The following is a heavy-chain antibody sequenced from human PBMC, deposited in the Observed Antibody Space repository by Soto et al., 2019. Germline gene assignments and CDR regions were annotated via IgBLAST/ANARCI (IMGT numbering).Heavy chain of an antibody. CDR3: ASLDSSGSRPIDY. Sequence: EVQLVESGGGLVQPGGSLRLSCAASGFTFSSYWMHWVRQAPGKGLVWVSRIKSDGSSTHYADSVKGRFTISRDNAKNTLYLQTNSLRVEDTAVYYCASLDSSGSRPIDYWGQGTLVTVPS. J-gene: IGHJ4*02. CDR1: GFTFSSYW. V-gene: IGHV3-74*01. CDR2: IKSDGSST. D-gene: IGHD6-19*01.